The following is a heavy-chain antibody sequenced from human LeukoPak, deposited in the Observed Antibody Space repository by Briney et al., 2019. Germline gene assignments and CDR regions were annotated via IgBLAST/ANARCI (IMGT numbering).Heavy chain of an antibody. J-gene: IGHJ5*02. Sequence: ASVKVSCKASGYTFTNSDINWVRQAAGQGLEWMGWMNPDSGNTGYARNFQGRVTMTGNTSISTAYMELSSLRSEDTAVYYCARYITMVRGGSWFDPWGQGTLVTVPS. CDR3: ARYITMVRGGSWFDP. V-gene: IGHV1-8*01. CDR2: MNPDSGNT. D-gene: IGHD3-10*01. CDR1: GYTFTNSD.